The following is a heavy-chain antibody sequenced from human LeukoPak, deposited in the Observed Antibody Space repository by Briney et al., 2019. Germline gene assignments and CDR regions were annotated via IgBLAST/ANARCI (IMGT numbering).Heavy chain of an antibody. J-gene: IGHJ4*02. CDR1: GFTFSSYS. CDR3: ARVWVDSSSPDYFDY. D-gene: IGHD6-13*01. V-gene: IGHV3-21*01. CDR2: ISSSSSYI. Sequence: GGSLRLSCAASGFTFSSYSMNWVRQAPGKGLEWVSSISSSSSYIYYADSVKGRFTISRDNAKNSLYLQMNRLRAEDTAVYYCARVWVDSSSPDYFDYWGQGTLVTVSS.